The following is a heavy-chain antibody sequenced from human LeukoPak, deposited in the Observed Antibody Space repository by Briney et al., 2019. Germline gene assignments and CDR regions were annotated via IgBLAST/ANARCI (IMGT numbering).Heavy chain of an antibody. CDR2: IDYSGSI. D-gene: IGHD6-19*01. V-gene: IGHV4-39*07. CDR3: AREYTLYRSGWFLDY. CDR1: GDSSSNGIYY. Sequence: SETLSLTCTVSGDSSSNGIYYWGWIRQPPGKGLEWIGSIDYSGSIYYNPSLKSRATISIDTSKTQFSLKLSSVTAADTAVYYCAREYTLYRSGWFLDYWGQGTVVTVSS. J-gene: IGHJ4*02.